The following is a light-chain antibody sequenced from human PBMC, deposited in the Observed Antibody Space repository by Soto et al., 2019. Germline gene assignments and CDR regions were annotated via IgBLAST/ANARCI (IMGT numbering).Light chain of an antibody. Sequence: EIVLTQSPGTLSLSPGERATLSCRASQSVSSNYLAWYQQKPGQAPRLLIYGASRATGIPDRFSGSGSGTDFTLTISRLEPEDFAVYYCQQYGSSLRTFGQGTKVEIK. CDR1: QSVSSNY. V-gene: IGKV3-20*01. CDR2: GAS. J-gene: IGKJ1*01. CDR3: QQYGSSLRT.